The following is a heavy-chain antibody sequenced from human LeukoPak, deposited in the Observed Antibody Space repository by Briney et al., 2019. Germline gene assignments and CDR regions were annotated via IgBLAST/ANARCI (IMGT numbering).Heavy chain of an antibody. J-gene: IGHJ4*02. CDR1: GYTFTGYY. CDR3: ARGGEVCSSSSCYRGHDY. CDR2: INPNSGGT. Sequence: ASVKVSCKASGYTFTGYYMHWVRQAPGQGLEWMGWINPNSGGTNYAQKFQGRVTMTRDTSISTAYMELSRLRSDDTAVYYCARGGEVCSSSSCYRGHDYWGQGTPVTVSS. V-gene: IGHV1-2*02. D-gene: IGHD2-2*01.